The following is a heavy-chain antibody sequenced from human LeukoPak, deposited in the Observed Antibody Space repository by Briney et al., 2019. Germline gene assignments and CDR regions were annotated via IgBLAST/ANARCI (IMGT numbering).Heavy chain of an antibody. D-gene: IGHD4-11*01. V-gene: IGHV4-59*08. J-gene: IGHJ5*01. CDR1: GGSISGYY. CDR3: ARSVPSLDYLFDS. CDR2: IYKSGIT. Sequence: PSETLSLTCTVSGGSISGYYWTWIRQLPGKGLEWIGYIYKSGITNYNPSPKSRVTVSVDTSKNQFSLRLTSVTAADTAVYYCARSVPSLDYLFDSWGHGTLVTVSS.